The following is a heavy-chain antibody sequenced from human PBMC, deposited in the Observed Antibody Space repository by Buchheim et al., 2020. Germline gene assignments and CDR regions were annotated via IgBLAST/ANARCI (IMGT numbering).Heavy chain of an antibody. CDR2: ISYDGSNK. Sequence: QVQLVESGGGVVQPGRSLRLSCAASGFTFSSYAMHWVRQAPGKGLEWVAVISYDGSNKYYADSVKGRFTISRDNSKNTLSLQMNSLRAEDTAVYYCARDRGGYSYGTYYGMDVWGQGTT. J-gene: IGHJ6*02. D-gene: IGHD5-18*01. CDR3: ARDRGGYSYGTYYGMDV. CDR1: GFTFSSYA. V-gene: IGHV3-30-3*01.